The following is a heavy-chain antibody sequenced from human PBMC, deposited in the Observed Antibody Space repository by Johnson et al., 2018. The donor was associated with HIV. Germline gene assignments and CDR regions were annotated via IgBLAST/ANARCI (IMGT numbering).Heavy chain of an antibody. J-gene: IGHJ3*02. CDR2: IYSGGST. Sequence: QVQLVESGGGVVQPGTSLRLSCVASGFTFNSYAMHWVRQAPGKGLEWVSVIYSGGSTYYADSVRGRFTISRDNAKNTLYLQMNSLRVEDTAVYYCAKVAVATAAGGVALDIWGPGTMVTVS. CDR3: AKVAVATAAGGVALDI. D-gene: IGHD6-13*01. CDR1: GFTFNSYA. V-gene: IGHV3-NL1*01.